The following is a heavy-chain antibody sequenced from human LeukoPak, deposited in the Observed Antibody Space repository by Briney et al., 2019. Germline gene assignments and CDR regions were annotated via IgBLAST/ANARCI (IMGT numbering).Heavy chain of an antibody. CDR3: AREGVAYCGGDCYSFWFDP. D-gene: IGHD2-21*02. Sequence: PSQTLSLTCTVSGGSISSGSYYWSWIRQPAGKGLEWIGRIYTSVSTNYNPSLKSRVTISVDTSKNQFSLKLRSVTAADTAVYYCAREGVAYCGGDCYSFWFDPWGQGTLVTVSS. CDR1: GGSISSGSYY. V-gene: IGHV4-61*02. J-gene: IGHJ5*02. CDR2: IYTSVST.